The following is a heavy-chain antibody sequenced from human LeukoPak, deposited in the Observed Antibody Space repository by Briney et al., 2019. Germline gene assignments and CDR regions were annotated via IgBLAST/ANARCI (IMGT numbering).Heavy chain of an antibody. CDR2: IIPIFGTA. D-gene: IGHD3-10*01. CDR3: ARDGSGSRRGLDYYYYGMDV. J-gene: IGHJ6*04. Sequence: SVKVSCKASGGTFSSYAISWVRQAPGQGLEWMGGIIPIFGTANYAQKFQGRVTITADKSTSTPYMELSSLRSEDTAVYYCARDGSGSRRGLDYYYYGMDVWGKGTTVTVSS. CDR1: GGTFSSYA. V-gene: IGHV1-69*06.